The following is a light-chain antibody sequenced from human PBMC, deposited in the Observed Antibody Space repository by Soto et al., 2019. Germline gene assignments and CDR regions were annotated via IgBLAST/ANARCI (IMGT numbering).Light chain of an antibody. CDR2: EVS. Sequence: QSVLTHPASVSRSPGHSISISFTGPSSYVVDYISFSCFQQHPGKAPKLMIYEVSNRPSGVSNRFSGSKSANTASLKISGLKAEDEADYYCTSYTSSTTLYVFGTGTKVTVL. CDR3: TSYTSSTTLYV. V-gene: IGLV2-14*01. CDR1: SSYVVDYIS. J-gene: IGLJ1*01.